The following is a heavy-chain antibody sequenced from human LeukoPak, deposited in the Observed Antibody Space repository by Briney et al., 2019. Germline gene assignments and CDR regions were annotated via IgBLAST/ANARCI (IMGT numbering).Heavy chain of an antibody. Sequence: PSETLSLTCTVSGGSISSSSYYWGWIRQPPGKGLEWIGSIYYSGSTYYNPSLKSRVTISLDTSKNQFSLKVSSVTAADTAVFYCASEVVAAVGGAATFFFDYWGRGSLVTVSS. CDR1: GGSISSSSYY. D-gene: IGHD2-15*01. J-gene: IGHJ4*02. CDR3: ASEVVAAVGGAATFFFDY. CDR2: IYYSGST. V-gene: IGHV4-39*02.